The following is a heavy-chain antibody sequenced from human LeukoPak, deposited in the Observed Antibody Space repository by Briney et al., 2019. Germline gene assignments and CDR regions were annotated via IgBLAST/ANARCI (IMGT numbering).Heavy chain of an antibody. Sequence: GRSLRLSCAASGFTFSSYGMHWVRQAPGKGLEWVAVIWYDGSNKYYADSVKGRFTISRDNSKNTLYLQMNSLRAEDTAVYYCARAANRNCYDSSGYYGYWGQGTLVTVSS. CDR3: ARAANRNCYDSSGYYGY. V-gene: IGHV3-33*01. D-gene: IGHD3-22*01. CDR2: IWYDGSNK. J-gene: IGHJ4*02. CDR1: GFTFSSYG.